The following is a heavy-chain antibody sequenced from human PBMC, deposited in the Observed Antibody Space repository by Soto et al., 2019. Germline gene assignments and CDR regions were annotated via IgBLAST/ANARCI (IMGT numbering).Heavy chain of an antibody. V-gene: IGHV1-18*04. CDR3: ARDRGYYGSGSYYKVPPEPYYYYGMDV. D-gene: IGHD3-10*01. CDR1: GYTFTSYG. CDR2: ISAYNGNT. Sequence: ASGKVSCTASGYTFTSYGISWVRQAPGQGLEWMGWISAYNGNTNYAQKLQGRVTMTTDTSTSTAYMELRSLRSDDTAVYYCARDRGYYGSGSYYKVPPEPYYYYGMDVWGQGPTVTVSS. J-gene: IGHJ6*02.